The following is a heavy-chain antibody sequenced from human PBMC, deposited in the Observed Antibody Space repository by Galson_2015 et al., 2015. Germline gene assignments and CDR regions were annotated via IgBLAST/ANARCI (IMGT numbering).Heavy chain of an antibody. CDR2: ISGYNGNT. J-gene: IGHJ4*02. V-gene: IGHV1-18*01. CDR1: GYTFTSYG. Sequence: SVKVSCKASGYTFTSYGISWVRQAPGQGLEWMGWISGYNGNTNYEQMLQGRVTMTTDTSTSTAYMELRSLRSADTAVYYCARDGTLTMTYYYDSSGFQPDFWGQGTLVTVSS. CDR3: ARDGTLTMTYYYDSSGFQPDF. D-gene: IGHD3-22*01.